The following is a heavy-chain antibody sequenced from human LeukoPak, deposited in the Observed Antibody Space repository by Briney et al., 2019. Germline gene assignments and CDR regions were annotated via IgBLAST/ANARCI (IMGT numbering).Heavy chain of an antibody. CDR2: ISGSGGST. D-gene: IGHD3-9*01. J-gene: IGHJ4*02. V-gene: IGHV3-23*01. Sequence: PGGSLRLSCAASGLTFSSYAMSWVRQAPGKGPEWVSTISGSGGSTYYADSVKGRFTISRDNSKNTLYLQMNSLRPEDTAVYFCANRGVIDFLTGYYYYFDYWGQGTLVIVSS. CDR1: GLTFSSYA. CDR3: ANRGVIDFLTGYYYYFDY.